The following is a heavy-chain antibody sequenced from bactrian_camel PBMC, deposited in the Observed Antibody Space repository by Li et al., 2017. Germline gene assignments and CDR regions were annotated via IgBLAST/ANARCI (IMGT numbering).Heavy chain of an antibody. CDR2: IDFSGSTT. CDR1: GYTYSQFTYSKYS. D-gene: IGHD3*01. J-gene: IGHJ4*01. Sequence: HVQLVESGGGSVQAGGSLRLSCLVPGYTYSQFTYSKYSVGWFRQPPGKVREGVAAIDFSGSTTYADSVKDRFTISRDNAKNTLYLQLNSLESEDTAMYYCAKGPRSDCYSSSWCSYEHNYWGQGTQVTVS. V-gene: IGHV3S1*01. CDR3: AKGPRSDCYSSSWCSYEHNY.